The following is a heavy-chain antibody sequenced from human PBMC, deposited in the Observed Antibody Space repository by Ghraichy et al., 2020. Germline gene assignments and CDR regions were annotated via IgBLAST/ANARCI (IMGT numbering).Heavy chain of an antibody. J-gene: IGHJ2*01. D-gene: IGHD5-12*01. CDR2: IYKTGIS. CDR1: RGSMSVGDYY. CDR3: ARTSGFDEAWYFDL. Sequence: SETLSLTCTVSRGSMSVGDYYWSWIRQHPAKGLEWIGHIYKTGISYDNPSLKSRVSISVDMTRNQFSLQLSSLTAADTAVYYCARTSGFDEAWYFDLWGRGTLVAVSS. V-gene: IGHV4-31*03.